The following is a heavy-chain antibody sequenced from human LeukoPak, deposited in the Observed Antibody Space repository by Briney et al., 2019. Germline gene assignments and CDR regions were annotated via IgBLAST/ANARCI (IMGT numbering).Heavy chain of an antibody. D-gene: IGHD6-13*01. CDR3: ARVVAARERWFDP. J-gene: IGHJ5*02. CDR2: ISSSGSTI. V-gene: IGHV3-11*01. CDR1: GFTFSDYY. Sequence: GGSLRLSCAASGFTFSDYYMSWIRQAPGKGLEWVSYISSSGSTIYYADSVKGRFTISRDNAKNSLYLQMDSLRAEDTAVYYCARVVAARERWFDPWGQGTLVTVSS.